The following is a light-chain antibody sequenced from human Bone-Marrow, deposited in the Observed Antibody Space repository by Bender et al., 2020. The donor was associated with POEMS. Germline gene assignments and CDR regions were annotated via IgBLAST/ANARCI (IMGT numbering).Light chain of an antibody. CDR2: KDS. V-gene: IGLV3-25*02. CDR1: ALPKQY. J-gene: IGLJ2*01. Sequence: SYELTQPPSVSVSLGQTARITCSGDALPKQYAYWYQQKPGQAPVVIIYKDSERPSGIPERFSGSSSGTTVTLTISGVQADDEADYYCQSSDSGLIGVFGGGTKLTVL. CDR3: QSSDSGLIGV.